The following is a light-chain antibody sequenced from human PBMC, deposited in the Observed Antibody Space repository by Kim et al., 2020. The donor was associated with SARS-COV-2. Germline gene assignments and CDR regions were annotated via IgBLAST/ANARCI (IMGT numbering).Light chain of an antibody. CDR1: QGIRNY. V-gene: IGKV1-16*01. J-gene: IGKJ1*01. CDR3: QQYEDYPWT. CDR2: AAS. Sequence: DIQMTQSPSSLSASVGDRVTITCRASQGIRNYLAWFQQKPGEAPKCLIYAASTLQSGVPSRVSGSGSGTEFTLTISNLHPEDFATYYCQQYEDYPWTFGPGTKVDIK.